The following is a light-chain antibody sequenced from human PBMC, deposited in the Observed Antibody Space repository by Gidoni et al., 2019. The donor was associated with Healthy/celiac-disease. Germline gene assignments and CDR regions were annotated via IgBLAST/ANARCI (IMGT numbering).Light chain of an antibody. CDR3: QQYGSSPT. V-gene: IGKV3-20*01. CDR1: QSVSSSY. Sequence: DIVLTQSPCTLSLSPGERATLSCRASQSVSSSYLAWYQQKPGPAPRLLIYGASSRATGIPDRFSGSGSGTDFTLTISRLEPEDFAVYYCQQYGSSPTFGQGTKVEIK. CDR2: GAS. J-gene: IGKJ1*01.